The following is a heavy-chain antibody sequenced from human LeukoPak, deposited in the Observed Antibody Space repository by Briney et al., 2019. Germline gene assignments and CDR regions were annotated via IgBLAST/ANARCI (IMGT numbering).Heavy chain of an antibody. V-gene: IGHV1-8*01. CDR1: GYTFTSYD. J-gene: IGHJ4*02. CDR3: ARHCSGGSCYSTHFDY. D-gene: IGHD2-15*01. CDR2: MNPNSGNT. Sequence: GASVKVSCKASGYTFTSYDINWVLQATGQGLEWVGWMNPNSGNTGYAQKFQGRVTMTRNTSISTAYMELSSLRSEDTAVYYCARHCSGGSCYSTHFDYWGQGTLVTVSS.